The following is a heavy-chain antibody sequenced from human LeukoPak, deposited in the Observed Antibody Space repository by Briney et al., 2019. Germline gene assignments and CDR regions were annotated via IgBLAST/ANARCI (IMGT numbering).Heavy chain of an antibody. V-gene: IGHV3-23*01. CDR1: AFTFSSYA. CDR2: ISSRGGST. D-gene: IGHD3-22*01. Sequence: GGSLRLSCTASAFTFSSYAVSWVRQAPGKGLEWVSAISSRGGSTFYADSVKGRFTISRDNSKNTLYLQMNSLRAEDTAVYYCAKGGGYYYDSNGYYRYFDYWGQGSLVTVSS. CDR3: AKGGGYYYDSNGYYRYFDY. J-gene: IGHJ4*02.